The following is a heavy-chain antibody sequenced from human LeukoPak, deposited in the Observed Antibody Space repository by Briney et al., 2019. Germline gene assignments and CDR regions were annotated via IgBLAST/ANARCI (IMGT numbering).Heavy chain of an antibody. CDR1: GYSFTSYW. D-gene: IGHD5-18*01. V-gene: IGHV5-51*01. CDR3: ARQTAMGRSGDY. CDR2: IDPSDSET. Sequence: PGESLKISCKASGYSFTSYWIGWVRQMPGKGLEWMGIIDPSDSETRYTPSFQGQVTISVDKSLTTADLQWNSLKASDTAMYYCARQTAMGRSGDYWGQGTLVTASS. J-gene: IGHJ4*02.